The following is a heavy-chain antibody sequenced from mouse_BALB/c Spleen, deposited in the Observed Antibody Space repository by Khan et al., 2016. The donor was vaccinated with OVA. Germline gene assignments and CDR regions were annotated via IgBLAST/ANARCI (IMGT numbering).Heavy chain of an antibody. CDR2: ICGDGST. CDR3: AKFTPDYYSMDY. CDR1: GFSLTSYC. Sequence: VELVESGPGLVAPSQSLSITCTVSGFSLTSYCVNWVRQPPGKGLEWLGVICGDGSTNYHSALISRLIISKDNSKSQVFLKLNSLQTDDTATYYCAKFTPDYYSMDYWGQGTSVTVSS. V-gene: IGHV2-3*01. D-gene: IGHD1-1*01. J-gene: IGHJ4*01.